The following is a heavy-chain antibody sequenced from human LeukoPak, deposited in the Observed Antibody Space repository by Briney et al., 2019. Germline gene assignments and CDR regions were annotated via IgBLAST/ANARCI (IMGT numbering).Heavy chain of an antibody. CDR2: INPNSGAT. CDR1: GYTFTGYY. Sequence: ASVKVPCKASGYTFTGYYIHWVRQAPGQGLDWMGWINPNSGATYYTQNFQGRVTMTRDTSINTVYMELSRLTSDDTAMYYCARAPIYCTSSSCGLAYFDYWGQGTLLTVSS. CDR3: ARAPIYCTSSSCGLAYFDY. V-gene: IGHV1-2*02. J-gene: IGHJ4*02. D-gene: IGHD2-2*01.